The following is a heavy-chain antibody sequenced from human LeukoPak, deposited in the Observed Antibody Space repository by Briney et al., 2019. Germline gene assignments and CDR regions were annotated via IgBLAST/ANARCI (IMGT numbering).Heavy chain of an antibody. CDR3: AKDNAESSIAAANWFDP. V-gene: IGHV3-23*01. J-gene: IGHJ5*02. Sequence: PGGSLRLSCAASGFTFSSYGMSWVRQAPGKGLEWVSAISGSGGSTYYADSVKGRFTISRDNSKNALYLQMNSLRAEDTAVYYCAKDNAESSIAAANWFDPWGQGTLVTVSS. D-gene: IGHD6-13*01. CDR1: GFTFSSYG. CDR2: ISGSGGST.